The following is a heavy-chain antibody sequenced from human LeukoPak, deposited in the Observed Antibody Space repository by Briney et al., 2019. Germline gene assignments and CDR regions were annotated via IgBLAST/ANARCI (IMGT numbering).Heavy chain of an antibody. D-gene: IGHD3-9*01. CDR1: GGTFSSYA. V-gene: IGHV1-69*01. J-gene: IGHJ4*02. CDR2: IIPIFGTA. Sequence: GSSVKVSCKASGGTFSSYAISWVRQAPGQGLEWMGGIIPIFGTANYAQKFQGRVTITADESTSTAYMELSSLRSEDTAVYYCARGSYYDILTGPYFDYWGQGTLVTVSS. CDR3: ARGSYYDILTGPYFDY.